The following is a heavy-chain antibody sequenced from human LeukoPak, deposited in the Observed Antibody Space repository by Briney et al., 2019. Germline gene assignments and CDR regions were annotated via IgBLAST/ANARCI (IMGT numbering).Heavy chain of an antibody. CDR3: AKDRTRDYDFWSGYYCGTDV. J-gene: IGHJ6*02. CDR1: GFTFSSYG. Sequence: GGSLRLSCAASGFTFSSYGMHWVRQAPGKGLEWVAVISYDGSNKYYTDSVKGRFTISRDKAKNTLYLQMNSLRAEDTAVYYCAKDRTRDYDFWSGYYCGTDVWGQGTTVTVSS. CDR2: ISYDGSNK. V-gene: IGHV3-30*18. D-gene: IGHD3-3*01.